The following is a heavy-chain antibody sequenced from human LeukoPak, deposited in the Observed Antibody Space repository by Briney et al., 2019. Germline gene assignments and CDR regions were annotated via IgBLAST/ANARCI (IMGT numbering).Heavy chain of an antibody. D-gene: IGHD3-3*01. V-gene: IGHV1-2*02. J-gene: IGHJ4*02. Sequence: ASVKVSRKASGYTFTGYYMHWVRQAPGQGLEWMGWINPNSGDTNYAQKFQGGVTMTRDMSISTAHMELSSLRSDDTAVYYCAKTSGYSGYYYTDYWGQGTLVTVSS. CDR2: INPNSGDT. CDR3: AKTSGYSGYYYTDY. CDR1: GYTFTGYY.